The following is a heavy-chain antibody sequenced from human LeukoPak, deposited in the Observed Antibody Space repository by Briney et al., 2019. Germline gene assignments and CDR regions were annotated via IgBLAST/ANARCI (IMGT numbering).Heavy chain of an antibody. Sequence: ASVKVSCKASGYTFTGYYMRWVRQAPGQGLEWMGWINPNSGGTNYAQKFQGRVTMTRDTSISTAYMELSRLRSDDTAVYYCARDRGSSWYDWFDPWGQGTLVTVSS. CDR1: GYTFTGYY. V-gene: IGHV1-2*02. CDR2: INPNSGGT. J-gene: IGHJ5*02. D-gene: IGHD6-13*01. CDR3: ARDRGSSWYDWFDP.